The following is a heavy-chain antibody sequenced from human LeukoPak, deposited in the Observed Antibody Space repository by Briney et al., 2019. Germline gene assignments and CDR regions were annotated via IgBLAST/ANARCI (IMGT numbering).Heavy chain of an antibody. Sequence: GGSLRLSCAASGFTFSDYWMTWVRQAPGKGLEWVSHIRSSSETFYADSVKGRFTISRDNARNSLYLQMNNLRGEDTAIYYCARDAGNSGYGCDLWGQGTLVTVSS. V-gene: IGHV3-69-1*01. J-gene: IGHJ5*02. CDR1: GFTFSDYW. CDR3: ARDAGNSGYGCDL. D-gene: IGHD5-12*01. CDR2: IRSSSET.